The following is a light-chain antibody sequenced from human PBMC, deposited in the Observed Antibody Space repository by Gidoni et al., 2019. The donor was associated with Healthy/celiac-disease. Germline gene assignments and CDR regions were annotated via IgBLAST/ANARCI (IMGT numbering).Light chain of an antibody. CDR2: AAS. CDR1: QSISSY. CDR3: QQSYSTPYT. J-gene: IGKJ2*01. V-gene: IGKV1-39*01. Sequence: DIQMTQSPSSLSASVGDRVTITCRASQSISSYLNWKQQKPGKAPKLLLYAASSLQSGVPSRFSGSGSGTDFTLTISSLQPEDFATYYCQQSYSTPYTFGQGTKLEIK.